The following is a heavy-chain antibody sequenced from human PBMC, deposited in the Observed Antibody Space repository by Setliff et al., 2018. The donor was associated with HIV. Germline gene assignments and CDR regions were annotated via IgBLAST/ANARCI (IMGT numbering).Heavy chain of an antibody. CDR3: ARDRLTAGIYCSDRCDDAFDL. CDR1: GYTFTSYA. V-gene: IGHV1-18*01. D-gene: IGHD2-15*01. J-gene: IGHJ3*01. CDR2: ISAYNGYT. Sequence: ASVKVSCKASGYTFTSYAISWVRQAPGQGLEWMAWISAYNGYTHYAQKLQGRVAMTTDTSTSTAYMELKSLTSDDTAVYYCARDRLTAGIYCSDRCDDAFDLWGQGTTVTVSS.